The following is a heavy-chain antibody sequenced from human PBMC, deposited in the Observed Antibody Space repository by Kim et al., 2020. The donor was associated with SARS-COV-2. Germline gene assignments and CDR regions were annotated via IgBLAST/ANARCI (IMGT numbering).Heavy chain of an antibody. CDR3: ARGRGKAARRVVYYYYGMDV. V-gene: IGHV6-1*01. CDR1: GDSVSSNSAA. D-gene: IGHD6-6*01. J-gene: IGHJ6*02. Sequence: SQTLSLTCAISGDSVSSNSAAWNWIRQSPSRGLEWLGRTYYRSKWYNDYAVSVKSRITINPDTSKNQFSLQLNSVTPEDTAVYYCARGRGKAARRVVYYYYGMDVWGQGTTVTVSS. CDR2: TYYRSKWYN.